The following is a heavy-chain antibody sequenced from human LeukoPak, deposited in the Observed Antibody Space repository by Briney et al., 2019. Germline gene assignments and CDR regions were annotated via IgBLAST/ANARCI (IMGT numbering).Heavy chain of an antibody. CDR1: GYTFTNYD. V-gene: IGHV1-8*01. D-gene: IGHD1-7*01. CDR2: MNPNSGNT. CDR3: ARGNWNSVDY. J-gene: IGHJ4*02. Sequence: ASVKVSCKASGYTFTNYDINWVRQATGQGLEWMGWMNPNSGNTGYAQNFQGRVTMTRNTSISTAYMELSSLRSDDMAVYYCARGNWNSVDYWGQGTLVTVSS.